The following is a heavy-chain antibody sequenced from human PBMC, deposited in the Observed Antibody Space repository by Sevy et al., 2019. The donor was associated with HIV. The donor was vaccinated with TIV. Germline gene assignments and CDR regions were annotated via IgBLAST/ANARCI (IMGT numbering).Heavy chain of an antibody. Sequence: ASVKVSCKASGYTFTSYGISWVRQAPGQRLEWMGWIIAYNGNTNYAQKLQGRVTMTTDTSTSKAYMELRSLSSDDTAVYYCARGDIVLMVNPHWFDPWGQGNLVTVFS. CDR1: GYTFTSYG. D-gene: IGHD2-8*01. CDR3: ARGDIVLMVNPHWFDP. CDR2: IIAYNGNT. V-gene: IGHV1-18*01. J-gene: IGHJ5*02.